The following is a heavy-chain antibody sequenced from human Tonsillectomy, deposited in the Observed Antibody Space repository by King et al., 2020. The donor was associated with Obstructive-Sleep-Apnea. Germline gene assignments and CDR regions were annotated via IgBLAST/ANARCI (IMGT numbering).Heavy chain of an antibody. Sequence: QLVQSGAEVKKPGSSVKVSCKASGGTFSSYAISWVRQAPGQGLEWMGGSIPILGIANYAQKFQGRVTITADKSTSTAYMELSSLRSEDTAVYYFASPAYGDYPFDYWGQGTLVTVSS. D-gene: IGHD4-17*01. V-gene: IGHV1-69*10. J-gene: IGHJ4*02. CDR2: SIPILGIA. CDR1: GGTFSSYA. CDR3: ASPAYGDYPFDY.